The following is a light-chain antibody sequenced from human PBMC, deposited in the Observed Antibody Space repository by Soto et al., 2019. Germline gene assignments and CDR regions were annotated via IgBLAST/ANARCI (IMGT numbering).Light chain of an antibody. CDR1: QSISTW. CDR2: KAS. Sequence: DIQMTQSPSTLSASVGDRVSITCRASQSISTWLAWYQQKPGKAPKLLIYKASTLESGVPSRFSGSGSGKEFTLTISSMQPDDVGTYYCQQYNSYSREFGQGTKVEIK. CDR3: QQYNSYSRE. J-gene: IGKJ1*01. V-gene: IGKV1-5*03.